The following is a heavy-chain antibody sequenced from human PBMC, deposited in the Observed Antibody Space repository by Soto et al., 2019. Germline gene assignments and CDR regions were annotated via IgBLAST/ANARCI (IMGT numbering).Heavy chain of an antibody. Sequence: PGGSLRLSCAASGCTFSSYIMNWVRQAPGKGLEWVSYISSSSSTIYYADSVKGRFTISRDNAKNSLYLQMNSLRDEDTAVYYCARFLYCSGGSWCLQHGMDVWGQGTTVTVSS. CDR2: ISSSSSTI. V-gene: IGHV3-48*02. CDR1: GCTFSSYI. J-gene: IGHJ6*02. D-gene: IGHD2-15*01. CDR3: ARFLYCSGGSWCLQHGMDV.